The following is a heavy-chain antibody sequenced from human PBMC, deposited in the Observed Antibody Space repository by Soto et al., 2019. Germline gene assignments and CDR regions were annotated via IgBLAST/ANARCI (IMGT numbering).Heavy chain of an antibody. D-gene: IGHD6-13*01. CDR3: ARDRRAAAGTTYTLRAPWFDP. Sequence: QVQLVESGGGVVQPGRSLRLSCAASGFTFSSYAMHWVRQAPGKGLEWVAVISYDGSNKYYADPVKGRFTISRDNSKNTLYLQMNSLRAEDTAVYYCARDRRAAAGTTYTLRAPWFDPWGQGTLVTVSS. J-gene: IGHJ5*02. CDR2: ISYDGSNK. CDR1: GFTFSSYA. V-gene: IGHV3-30-3*01.